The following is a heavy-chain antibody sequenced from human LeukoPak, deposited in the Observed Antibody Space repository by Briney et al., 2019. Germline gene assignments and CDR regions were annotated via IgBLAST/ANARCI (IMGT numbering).Heavy chain of an antibody. D-gene: IGHD3-22*01. J-gene: IGHJ4*02. CDR3: ASYDSSGYYHYFDY. V-gene: IGHV3-74*01. CDR1: GFTFSSYW. Sequence: AGGTLRLSCAASGFTFSSYWMHWVRQAPGMGLVWVSRIDPDGTTTNYANSVKGRFTISRDNSKNTLYLQMNSLRAEDTAVYYCASYDSSGYYHYFDYWGQGTLVTVSS. CDR2: IDPDGTTT.